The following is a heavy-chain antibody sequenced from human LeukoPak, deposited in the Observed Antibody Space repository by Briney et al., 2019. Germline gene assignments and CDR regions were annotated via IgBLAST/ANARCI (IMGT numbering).Heavy chain of an antibody. CDR3: ANEGSSLVIHAFDI. V-gene: IGHV3-23*01. J-gene: IGHJ3*02. CDR2: ISGSGANT. D-gene: IGHD2-21*01. Sequence: GGSLRLSCEASGFTFSSYAMSWVRQPPGKGLEWVSAISGSGANTYYADSVKGRFTIARDNSKNTVYLQMNSLRTEDTALYYCANEGSSLVIHAFDIWGQGTVVTVSS. CDR1: GFTFSSYA.